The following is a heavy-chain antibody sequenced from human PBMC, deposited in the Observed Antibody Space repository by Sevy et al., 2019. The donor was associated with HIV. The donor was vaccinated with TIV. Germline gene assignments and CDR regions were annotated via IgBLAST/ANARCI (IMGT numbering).Heavy chain of an antibody. V-gene: IGHV3-30-3*01. CDR3: ARDLRSNYNNYFDP. CDR1: GFPFSTYA. CDR2: ISYDGSNK. J-gene: IGHJ5*02. D-gene: IGHD4-4*01. Sequence: GGSLRLSCAASGFPFSTYALHWVRQAPGKGLEWEAVISYDGSNKYYADSVKRRFTISRDSSKNTLYLQMNSLTTEDTAVYYCARDLRSNYNNYFDPWGQGTLVTVSS.